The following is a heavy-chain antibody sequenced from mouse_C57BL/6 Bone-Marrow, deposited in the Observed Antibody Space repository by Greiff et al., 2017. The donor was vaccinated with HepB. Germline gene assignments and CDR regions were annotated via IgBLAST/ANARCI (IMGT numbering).Heavy chain of an antibody. V-gene: IGHV5-4*01. J-gene: IGHJ4*01. CDR3: AREGGLLRPLYYYAMDY. CDR1: GFTFSSYA. Sequence: DVKLVESGGGLVKPGGSLKLSCAASGFTFSSYAMSWVRQTPEKRLEWVATISDGGSYTYYPDNVKGRFTISRDNAKNNLYLQMSHLKSEDTAMYYCAREGGLLRPLYYYAMDYWGQGTSVTVSS. D-gene: IGHD1-2*01. CDR2: ISDGGSYT.